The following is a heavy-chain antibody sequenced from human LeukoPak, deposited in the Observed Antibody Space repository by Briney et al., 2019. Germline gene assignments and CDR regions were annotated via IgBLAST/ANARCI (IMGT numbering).Heavy chain of an antibody. D-gene: IGHD2-15*01. CDR1: GFPFSSYS. V-gene: IGHV3-7*03. J-gene: IGHJ3*02. CDR3: ARSRCSGGSSYAWGAAFDI. Sequence: GGSLRLSCAASGFPFSSYSMTWVRQAPGKGLEWVANIKPDGTTKFYVDSVKGRFTISRDNALNSLYLQMNSLRAEDTAIYYCARSRCSGGSSYAWGAAFDIWGQGTMVTVSS. CDR2: IKPDGTTK.